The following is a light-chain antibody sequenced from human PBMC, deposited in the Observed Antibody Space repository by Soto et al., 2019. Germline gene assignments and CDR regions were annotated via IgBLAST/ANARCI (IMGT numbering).Light chain of an antibody. CDR1: QSLEHSDGNTY. V-gene: IGKV2-24*01. J-gene: IGKJ5*01. Sequence: DIVLTQTPLSSPVTLGQPASISCRSSQSLEHSDGNTYLSWLHQRPGQPPRLLIYKMSNRFSGVPDRFSGSGAGKDFTLKISRVEAEDVGIYYCMQATQFPPITFGQGTRLEIK. CDR3: MQATQFPPIT. CDR2: KMS.